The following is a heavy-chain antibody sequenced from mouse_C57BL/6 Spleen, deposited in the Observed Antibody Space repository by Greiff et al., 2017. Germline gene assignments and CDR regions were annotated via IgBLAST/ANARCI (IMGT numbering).Heavy chain of an antibody. CDR3: ARYYYGRWYFDV. V-gene: IGHV1-52*01. J-gene: IGHJ1*03. Sequence: QVQLQQPGAELVRPGSSVKLSCKASGYTFTSNWMHWVKQRPIQGLEWIGNIDPSDSETHYNQKFKDKATLTVDKSSSTAYMQLSSLTSEDSAVYYCARYYYGRWYFDVWGTGTTVTVSS. CDR2: IDPSDSET. CDR1: GYTFTSNW. D-gene: IGHD1-1*02.